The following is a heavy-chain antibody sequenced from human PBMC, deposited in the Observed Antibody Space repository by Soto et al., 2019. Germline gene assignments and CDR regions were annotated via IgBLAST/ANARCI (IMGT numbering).Heavy chain of an antibody. CDR3: ARSVCP. CDR2: FYYSGST. J-gene: IGHJ5*02. V-gene: IGHV4-31*03. Sequence: QVQLQESGPGLVKPSQTLSLTCTVSGGSISTGGYYWNWIRQHPGKGLEWIGYFYYSGSTYYNPSLXSXITISVNTSKNQFSLKLSSVTAADTAVYYCARSVCPWGQGTLVTVSS. CDR1: GGSISTGGYY.